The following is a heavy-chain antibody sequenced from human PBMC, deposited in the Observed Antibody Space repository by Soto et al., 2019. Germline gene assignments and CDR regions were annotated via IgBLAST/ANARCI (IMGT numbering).Heavy chain of an antibody. CDR3: ARDRPYEWLVRTYYYYYYMDV. CDR1: GYTFTSYA. D-gene: IGHD6-19*01. Sequence: ASVKVSCKASGYTFTSYAMHWVRQAPGQRLEWMGWINAGNGNTKYSQKFQGRVTITRDTSASTAYMELSSLRSEDTAVYYCARDRPYEWLVRTYYYYYYMDVWGKGTTVTVSS. V-gene: IGHV1-3*01. J-gene: IGHJ6*03. CDR2: INAGNGNT.